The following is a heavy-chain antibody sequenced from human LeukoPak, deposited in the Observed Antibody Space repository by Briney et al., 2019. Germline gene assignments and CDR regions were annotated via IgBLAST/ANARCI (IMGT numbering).Heavy chain of an antibody. CDR3: ARDLEERTYYYGSGSYLY. CDR1: GFAFSSYS. J-gene: IGHJ4*02. V-gene: IGHV3-21*01. Sequence: KPGGSLRLSCSASGFAFSSYSMNWVRQAPGKGLEWVSSISSSSSYIFYVDSVKGRFTISRDNAKNSLFLQMNSLRAEDTAVYYCARDLEERTYYYGSGSYLYWGQGTLVTVSS. CDR2: ISSSSSYI. D-gene: IGHD3-10*01.